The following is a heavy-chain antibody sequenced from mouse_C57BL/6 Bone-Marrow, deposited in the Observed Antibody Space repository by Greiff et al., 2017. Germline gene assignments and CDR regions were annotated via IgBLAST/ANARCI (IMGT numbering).Heavy chain of an antibody. CDR2: VYPYNGGT. Sequence: VQLQQSGPELVKPGASVKISCKASGFTFTDYYMHWVKQSHGKSLEWIGLVYPYNGGTSYNQKFKGKATLTVDTSSSTAYMELNSLTSEDSAVYYCATDSSGYYYAMDYWGQGTSVTVSS. D-gene: IGHD3-2*02. CDR3: ATDSSGYYYAMDY. J-gene: IGHJ4*01. V-gene: IGHV1-36*01. CDR1: GFTFTDYY.